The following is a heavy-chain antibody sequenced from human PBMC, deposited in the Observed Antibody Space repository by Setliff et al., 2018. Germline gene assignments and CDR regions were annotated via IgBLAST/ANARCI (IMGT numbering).Heavy chain of an antibody. CDR2: MNPNSGNT. Sequence: ASVKVSCKAFGYTFTSYDINWVRQATGQGLEWMGWMNPNSGNTGYAQKFQGRVTMTRNTSISTAYMELSSLRSEDTAVYYCAREKGDPNYNFWSGYYLYYYYGMDVWGQGTTVTVSS. CDR3: AREKGDPNYNFWSGYYLYYYYGMDV. V-gene: IGHV1-8*02. J-gene: IGHJ6*02. CDR1: GYTFTSYD. D-gene: IGHD3-3*01.